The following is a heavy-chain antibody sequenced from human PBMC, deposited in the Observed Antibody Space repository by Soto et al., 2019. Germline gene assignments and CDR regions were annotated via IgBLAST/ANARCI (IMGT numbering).Heavy chain of an antibody. CDR2: ISYDGSNK. V-gene: IGHV3-30-3*01. Sequence: GGSLRLSCAASGFTFSSYAMHGVRQAPGKGLEWVAVISYDGSNKYYADSVKRRFTISRDNSKNTLYLQMNRLRAEETAVYYCAREVVGATTWDYYYGMEVWGQGTTVTVSS. CDR1: GFTFSSYA. D-gene: IGHD1-26*01. CDR3: AREVVGATTWDYYYGMEV. J-gene: IGHJ6*02.